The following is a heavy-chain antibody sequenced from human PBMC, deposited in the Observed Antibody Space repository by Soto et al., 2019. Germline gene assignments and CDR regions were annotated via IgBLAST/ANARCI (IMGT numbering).Heavy chain of an antibody. CDR2: IIPIFGTA. D-gene: IGHD1-26*01. CDR1: GGTFSSYA. J-gene: IGHJ2*01. V-gene: IGHV1-69*06. CDR3: ARNSGSYSLYWYFDL. Sequence: SVKVSCKASGGTFSSYAISWVRQAPGQGLEWMGGIIPIFGTANYAQKFQGRVTITADKSTSTAYMELSSLRSEDTAVYYCARNSGSYSLYWYFDLWGRGTLVTVYS.